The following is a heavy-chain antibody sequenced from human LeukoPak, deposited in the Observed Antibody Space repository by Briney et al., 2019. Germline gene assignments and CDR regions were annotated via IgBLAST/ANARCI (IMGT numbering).Heavy chain of an antibody. CDR3: AREGGGRLRPILHGAFDI. D-gene: IGHD3-16*01. J-gene: IGHJ3*02. CDR1: GGSICSYY. V-gene: IGHV4-59*01. CDR2: IYYSGST. Sequence: SETLSLTCTVSGGSICSYYWSWIRRPPGKGLEWIGYIYYSGSTNYNPSLKSRVTISVDTSKNQFSLKLSSVTAADTAVYYCAREGGGRLRPILHGAFDIWGQGTMVTASS.